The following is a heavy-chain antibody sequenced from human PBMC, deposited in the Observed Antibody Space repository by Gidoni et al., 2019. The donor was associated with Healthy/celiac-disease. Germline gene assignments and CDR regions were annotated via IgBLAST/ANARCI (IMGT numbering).Heavy chain of an antibody. CDR3: TTNRYYYDSSGYYY. CDR1: GFPFSNAW. Sequence: EVQLVESGGGLVKPGGSLRLSCAASGFPFSNAWMSWVRQAPGKGLEWVGRIKSKTDGGTTDYAAPVKGRFTISRDDSKNTLYLQMNSLKTEDTAVYYCTTNRYYYDSSGYYYWGQGTLVTVSS. V-gene: IGHV3-15*01. J-gene: IGHJ4*02. CDR2: IKSKTDGGTT. D-gene: IGHD3-22*01.